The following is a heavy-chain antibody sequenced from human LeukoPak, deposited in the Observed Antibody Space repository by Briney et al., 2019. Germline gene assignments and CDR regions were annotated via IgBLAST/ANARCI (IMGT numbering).Heavy chain of an antibody. D-gene: IGHD3-10*01. Sequence: GGSLRLSCAASGFTFSSYWMSWVRQPPGKGLEWVTNINQDGSEKYYVDSVKGRFTISRDNAKNSLYLQMNSLRAEDTAVYYCARDITYYYGSGSHPLGYWGQGTLVTVSS. CDR3: ARDITYYYGSGSHPLGY. CDR1: GFTFSSYW. J-gene: IGHJ4*02. V-gene: IGHV3-7*01. CDR2: INQDGSEK.